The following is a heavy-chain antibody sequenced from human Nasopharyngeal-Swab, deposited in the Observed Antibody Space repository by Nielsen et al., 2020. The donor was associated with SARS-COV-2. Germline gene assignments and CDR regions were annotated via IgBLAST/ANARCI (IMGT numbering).Heavy chain of an antibody. CDR3: ARVSILTDGDY. D-gene: IGHD3-9*01. CDR2: ISSSGAHV. CDR1: GFTFSSNA. Sequence: GESLKISCEASGFTFSSNAMNWVRQAPGKGLEWVSSISSSGAHVYQPDSVRGRFTISRDNAKNSLYLQMNSLRAEDTAVYYCARVSILTDGDYWGQGTLVTVSS. V-gene: IGHV3-21*01. J-gene: IGHJ4*02.